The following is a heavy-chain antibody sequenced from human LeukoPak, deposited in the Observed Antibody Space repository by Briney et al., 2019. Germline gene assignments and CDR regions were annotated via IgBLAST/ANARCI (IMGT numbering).Heavy chain of an antibody. Sequence: LRLSCAASGFTFSSYEMNWVRQAPGKGLEWIGSIYYSGSTYYNPSLKSRVTISVDTSKNQFSLKLSSVTAADTAVYYCAXXXXXXXXIFGPDYYYYKDVWGKGTTVTVSS. V-gene: IGHV4-39*07. CDR1: GFTFSSYE. D-gene: IGHD3/OR15-3a*01. J-gene: IGHJ6*03. CDR3: AXXXXXXXXIFGPDYYYYKDV. CDR2: IYYSGST.